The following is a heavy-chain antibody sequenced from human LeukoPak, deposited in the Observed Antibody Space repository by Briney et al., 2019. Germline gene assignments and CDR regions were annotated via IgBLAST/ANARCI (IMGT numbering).Heavy chain of an antibody. CDR3: ARGGGVVVAALDY. Sequence: TSETLSLTCTVSGGSISSYYWSWIRQPPGKGLEWIGYIYYSGSTNYNPSLKSRVTISVDTSKNQFSLKLSSVTAADTAVYYCARGGGVVVAALDYWGQGTLVTVSS. CDR1: GGSISSYY. J-gene: IGHJ4*02. V-gene: IGHV4-59*12. CDR2: IYYSGST. D-gene: IGHD2-15*01.